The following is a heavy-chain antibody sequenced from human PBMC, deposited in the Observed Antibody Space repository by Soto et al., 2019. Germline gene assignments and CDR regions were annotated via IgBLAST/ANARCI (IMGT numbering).Heavy chain of an antibody. J-gene: IGHJ4*02. D-gene: IGHD6-13*01. CDR1: GFTFSSYS. V-gene: IGHV3-21*01. Sequence: EVQLVESGGGLVKPGGSLRLSCAASGFTFSSYSMNWVRQAPGKGLEWVSSISSSSSYIYYADSVKGRFTISRDNAKNSLYLQMNSLRAEDTAVYYWARDLESSSWHIFDYWGQGTLVTVSS. CDR2: ISSSSSYI. CDR3: ARDLESSSWHIFDY.